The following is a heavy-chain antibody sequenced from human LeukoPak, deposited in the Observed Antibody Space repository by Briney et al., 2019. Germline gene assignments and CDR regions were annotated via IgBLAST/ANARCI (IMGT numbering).Heavy chain of an antibody. Sequence: GGSLRLSCAASGFTFSSYAMSWVRHAPEKGLERISAISGSGGSTYYADSVKGRFTISRDNSKNTLYLQMNSLRAEDTAVYYCAIDIYEGGSYGQTGDFDYWGQGTLVTVSS. CDR2: ISGSGGST. J-gene: IGHJ4*02. CDR1: GFTFSSYA. D-gene: IGHD5-18*01. CDR3: AIDIYEGGSYGQTGDFDY. V-gene: IGHV3-23*01.